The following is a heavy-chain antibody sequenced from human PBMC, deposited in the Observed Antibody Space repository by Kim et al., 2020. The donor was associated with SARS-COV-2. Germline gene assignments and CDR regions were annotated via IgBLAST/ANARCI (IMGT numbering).Heavy chain of an antibody. V-gene: IGHV1-2*02. CDR2: GT. J-gene: IGHJ4*02. D-gene: IGHD6-13*01. Sequence: GTNYAQRFQGRVTMTRDTSISTAYMELGRLRSDDTAVYYCAREAGYSSDYWGQGTLVTVSS. CDR3: AREAGYSSDY.